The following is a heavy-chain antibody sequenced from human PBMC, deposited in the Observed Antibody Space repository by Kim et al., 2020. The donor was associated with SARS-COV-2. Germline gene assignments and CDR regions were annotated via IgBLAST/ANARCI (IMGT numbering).Heavy chain of an antibody. Sequence: ETLSLTCAVYGGSFSGYYWSWIRQPPGKGLEWIGEINHSGSTNYNPSLKSRVTISVDTSKNQFSLKLSSVTAADTAVYYCARGEGYYGSGKLVHWGQGTLVTVSS. CDR3: ARGEGYYGSGKLVH. J-gene: IGHJ4*02. D-gene: IGHD3-10*01. CDR2: INHSGST. CDR1: GGSFSGYY. V-gene: IGHV4-34*01.